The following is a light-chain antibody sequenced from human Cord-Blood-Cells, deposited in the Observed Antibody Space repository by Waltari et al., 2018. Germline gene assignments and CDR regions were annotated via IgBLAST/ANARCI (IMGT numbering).Light chain of an antibody. J-gene: IGKJ3*01. CDR1: QSVLYSSTNKNY. CDR3: QQYYSTPPVN. CDR2: WAS. V-gene: IGKV4-1*01. Sequence: DIVMTQSPDSLAVSLGERATINCKSSQSVLYSSTNKNYLAWYQQKQGQPPKKLIYWASTRESGVPDRCSGSSSGKNVTLTISSRQAEDVAVYYCQQYYSTPPVNFGPGTKVDIK.